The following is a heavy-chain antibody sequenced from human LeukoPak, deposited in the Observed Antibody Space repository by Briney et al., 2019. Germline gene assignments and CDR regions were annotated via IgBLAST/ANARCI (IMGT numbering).Heavy chain of an antibody. CDR2: ISSSSNSI. Sequence: GGSLRLSCAASGFTFSSYSMNWVRQAPGKGLEWVSSISSSSNSIYYADSMKGRITISRDNAKNSLYLQMNSLRAEDTAVYYCARGHSYGVWGQGTLVTVSS. V-gene: IGHV3-21*01. CDR3: ARGHSYGV. D-gene: IGHD5-18*01. J-gene: IGHJ4*02. CDR1: GFTFSSYS.